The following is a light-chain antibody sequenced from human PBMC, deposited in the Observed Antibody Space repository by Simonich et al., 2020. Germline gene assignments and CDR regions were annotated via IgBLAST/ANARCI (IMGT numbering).Light chain of an antibody. CDR1: SSDVGGYNY. J-gene: IGLJ3*02. CDR3: SSYTSSSTWV. V-gene: IGLV2-14*01. Sequence: QSALTQPASVSVSPGQSITISCTGTSSDVGGYNYVSWYQQHPGKAPKLMIYDVSKRPSGVSNRCSGSKSGNTASLTISEIQAEDEADYYCSSYTSSSTWVFGGGTKLTVL. CDR2: DVS.